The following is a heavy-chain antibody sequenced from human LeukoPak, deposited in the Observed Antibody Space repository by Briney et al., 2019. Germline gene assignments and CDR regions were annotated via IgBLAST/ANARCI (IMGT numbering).Heavy chain of an antibody. J-gene: IGHJ4*02. CDR3: AKVSESNYDFLTGYYTPYYSDY. V-gene: IGHV3-23*01. CDR2: ISDSGGST. D-gene: IGHD3-9*01. CDR1: GFTFSSSA. Sequence: GGSLRLSCAASGFTFSSSAMSWVRQAPGKGLEWVSGISDSGGSTYYADSVKGRFTISRDNSKNMLYLQMNSLRAEDTAVYYCAKVSESNYDFLTGYYTPYYSDYWGQGTLVTVSS.